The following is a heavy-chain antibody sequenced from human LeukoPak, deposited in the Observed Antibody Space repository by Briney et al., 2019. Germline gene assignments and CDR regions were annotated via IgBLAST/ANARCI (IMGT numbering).Heavy chain of an antibody. D-gene: IGHD2-15*01. V-gene: IGHV3-49*04. CDR2: IRSKAYGGTT. Sequence: GGSLRLSCTASGFTFGDYAMSRVRQAPGKGLEWVGFIRSKAYGGTTEYAASVKGRFTISRDDSKSIAYLQMNSLKTEDTAVYYCTRGAVVVVAHFDYWGQGTLVTVSS. J-gene: IGHJ4*02. CDR3: TRGAVVVVAHFDY. CDR1: GFTFGDYA.